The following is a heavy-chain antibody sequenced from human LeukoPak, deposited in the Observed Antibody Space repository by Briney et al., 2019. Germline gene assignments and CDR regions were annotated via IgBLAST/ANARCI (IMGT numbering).Heavy chain of an antibody. CDR2: ISYDGSNK. J-gene: IGHJ5*02. CDR1: GYTFSSYA. V-gene: IGHV3-30-3*01. Sequence: SGGSLRLSCAASGYTFSSYALHWVRQAPGTGLEWVAVISYDGSNKYYADSVKGRFTISRDNSKNTLYLQMNSLRAEDTAVYYCARPKIAVAVTYNWFDPWGQGTLVTVSS. D-gene: IGHD6-19*01. CDR3: ARPKIAVAVTYNWFDP.